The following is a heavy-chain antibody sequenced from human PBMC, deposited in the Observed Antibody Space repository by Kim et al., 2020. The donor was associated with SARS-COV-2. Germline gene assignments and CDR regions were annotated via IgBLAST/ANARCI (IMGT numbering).Heavy chain of an antibody. CDR3: ASGGQQLVPWNFDY. V-gene: IGHV4-31*03. D-gene: IGHD6-13*01. J-gene: IGHJ4*02. Sequence: SETLSLTCTVSGGSISSGGYYWSWIRQHPGKGLEWIGYIYYSGSTYYNPSLKSRVTISVDTSKNQFSLKLSSVTAADTAVYYCASGGQQLVPWNFDYWGQGTLVTVSS. CDR2: IYYSGST. CDR1: GGSISSGGYY.